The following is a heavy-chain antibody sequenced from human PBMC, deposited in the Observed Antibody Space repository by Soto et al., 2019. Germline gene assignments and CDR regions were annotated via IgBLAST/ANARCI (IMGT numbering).Heavy chain of an antibody. J-gene: IGHJ3*02. Sequence: PSETLSLTCTVSGASLSSSYWSWIRQSPGKGLEWIGYVYYSGSTNYNPSLKSRVTISVDTSKNQFSLKLSSVTAADTAVYYCARGYYDTSGQSNTFDTWGQGTMVTVSS. CDR1: GASLSSSY. D-gene: IGHD3-22*01. CDR2: VYYSGST. V-gene: IGHV4-59*01. CDR3: ARGYYDTSGQSNTFDT.